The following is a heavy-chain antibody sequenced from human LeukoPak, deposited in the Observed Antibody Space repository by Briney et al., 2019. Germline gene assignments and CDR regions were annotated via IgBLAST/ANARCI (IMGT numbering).Heavy chain of an antibody. Sequence: ASVTVSCKASGYTFTGYYLHWVRQAPGPGLEWMGCVNPNSGDTNYAQKSQGSVTMTRDTSISTVYMELSRLRSDDTAVYYCTRASGSYWWFDSWGQGTLVTVSS. CDR1: GYTFTGYY. D-gene: IGHD1-26*01. V-gene: IGHV1-2*02. J-gene: IGHJ5*01. CDR2: VNPNSGDT. CDR3: TRASGSYWWFDS.